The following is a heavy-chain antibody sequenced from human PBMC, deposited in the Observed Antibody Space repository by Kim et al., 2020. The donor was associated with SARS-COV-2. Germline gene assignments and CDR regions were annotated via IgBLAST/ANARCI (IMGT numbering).Heavy chain of an antibody. D-gene: IGHD1-20*01. Sequence: GGSLRLSCAASGFTFSSYGMHWVRQAPGKGLEWVAVISYDGSNKYYADSVKGRFTISRDNSKNTLYLQMNSLRAEDTAVYYCARVGGRVVAATRPCITGTTCGGVDYWGQGTLVTVSS. CDR1: GFTFSSYG. V-gene: IGHV3-33*05. J-gene: IGHJ4*02. CDR2: ISYDGSNK. CDR3: ARVGGRVVAATRPCITGTTCGGVDY.